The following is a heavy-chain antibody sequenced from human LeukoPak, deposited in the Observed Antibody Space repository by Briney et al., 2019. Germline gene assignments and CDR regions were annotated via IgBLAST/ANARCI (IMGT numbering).Heavy chain of an antibody. CDR1: GFTFSDYN. CDR3: VRATGTYNWLDP. D-gene: IGHD5-12*01. CDR2: ISGSGGST. J-gene: IGHJ5*02. V-gene: IGHV3-23*01. Sequence: GGSLRLSCAASGFTFSDYNMRWIRQAPGKGLEWVSAISGSGGSTYYADSVKGRFTISRDNAKNTLYLQMNSRRAEDTAVYYCVRATGTYNWLDPWGQGTLVTVSS.